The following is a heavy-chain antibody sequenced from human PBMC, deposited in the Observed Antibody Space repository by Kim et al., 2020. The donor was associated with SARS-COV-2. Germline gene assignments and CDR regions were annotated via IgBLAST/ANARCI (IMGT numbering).Heavy chain of an antibody. CDR3: ANERFNDFLSGSPLDP. CDR1: GYTSTRYT. Sequence: ASVKVSCKTSGYTSTRYTIHWVRQAPGQGPEWMGWIDAGNGNTKYSQKFEGRVTFTRDTSTDMAYLDLSGLRSEDTAVYYCANERFNDFLSGSPLDPLGQ. V-gene: IGHV1-3*01. D-gene: IGHD3-3*01. J-gene: IGHJ5*02. CDR2: IDAGNGNT.